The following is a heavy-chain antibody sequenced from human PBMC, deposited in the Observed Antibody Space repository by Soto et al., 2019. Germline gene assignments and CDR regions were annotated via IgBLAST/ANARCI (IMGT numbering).Heavy chain of an antibody. J-gene: IGHJ4*02. V-gene: IGHV3-64*01. D-gene: IGHD4-4*01. CDR1: GFTFSSYA. CDR3: ATRGYYSKTDLGY. CDR2: ISSNGGST. Sequence: PGGSLRLSCAASGFTFSSYAMHWVRQAPGKGLEYVSAISSNGGSTYYANSVKGRFTISRDNSKNTLYLQMGSLRAEDMAVYYCATRGYYSKTDLGYWGQGTLVTVSS.